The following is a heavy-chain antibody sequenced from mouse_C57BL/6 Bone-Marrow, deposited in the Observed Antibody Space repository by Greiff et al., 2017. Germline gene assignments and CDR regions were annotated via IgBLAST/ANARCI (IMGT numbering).Heavy chain of an antibody. CDR3: ASGYGSSYVWFAY. D-gene: IGHD1-1*01. V-gene: IGHV5-6*02. CDR2: ISSGGSYT. Sequence: DVKLVESGGDLVKPGGSLKLSCAASGFTFSSYGMSWVRQTPDKRLEWVATISSGGSYTYYPDSVKGRFTISRDNAKNTLYLQRSSLKSEDTAMYYCASGYGSSYVWFAYWGQGTLVTVSA. J-gene: IGHJ3*01. CDR1: GFTFSSYG.